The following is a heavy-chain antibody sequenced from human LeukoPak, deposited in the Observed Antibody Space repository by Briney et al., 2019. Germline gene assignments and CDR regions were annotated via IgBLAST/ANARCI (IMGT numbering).Heavy chain of an antibody. Sequence: GGSLRLSCTTSGFAFDDFAMSWVRQPAGKGLEWVGFIRRRAYGGAAEYAASLKGRFIISRDDSKGIAYLQMNSLKTEDTAVYYCSRNGLVDFDYWGQGSRVIVSP. J-gene: IGHJ4*02. CDR3: SRNGLVDFDY. CDR2: IRRRAYGGAA. V-gene: IGHV3-49*04. CDR1: GFAFDDFA.